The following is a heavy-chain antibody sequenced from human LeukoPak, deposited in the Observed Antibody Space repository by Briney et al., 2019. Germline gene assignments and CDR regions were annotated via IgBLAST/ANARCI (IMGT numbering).Heavy chain of an antibody. D-gene: IGHD1-26*01. Sequence: GGSLRLSCAASGFTVSSNYMSWVRQAPGKGLEWVSVIYSGGSTYYADSVKGRFTISRDNSKNTLYLQVNSLRAEDTAVYYCARVYSGSYRSLDAFDIWGQGTMVTVSS. V-gene: IGHV3-66*01. J-gene: IGHJ3*02. CDR1: GFTVSSNY. CDR3: ARVYSGSYRSLDAFDI. CDR2: IYSGGST.